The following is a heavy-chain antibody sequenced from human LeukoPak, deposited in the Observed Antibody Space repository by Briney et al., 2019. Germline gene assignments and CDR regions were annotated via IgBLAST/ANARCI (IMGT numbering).Heavy chain of an antibody. CDR2: ISPSGGST. CDR1: GYPFIDYY. Sequence: ASVKVSCKASGYPFIDYYMHWVRQAPGQGLEWMGIISPSGGSTTYAQKFQGRVTMTRDTSTNTVYMELSSLRSDDTAVYYCARDLQGSSTFDYWGQGTLVTVSS. CDR3: ARDLQGSSTFDY. J-gene: IGHJ4*02. D-gene: IGHD4-11*01. V-gene: IGHV1-46*01.